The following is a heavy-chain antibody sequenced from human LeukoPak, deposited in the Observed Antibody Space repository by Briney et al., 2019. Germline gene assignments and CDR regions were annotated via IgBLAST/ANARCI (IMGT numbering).Heavy chain of an antibody. D-gene: IGHD6-19*01. J-gene: IGHJ4*02. CDR3: ARVGWSGDYFDY. CDR1: GFIFDDYG. V-gene: IGHV3-20*04. CDR2: NNWNGGRS. Sequence: GGPLTLFCAACGFIFDDYGMNWLRQAPGKGVEWVSGNNWNGGRSGYPDSVKGRFTNSKNNAKNSLYLQMNSLRDEDTALYYCARVGWSGDYFDYWGQGTLVTVSS.